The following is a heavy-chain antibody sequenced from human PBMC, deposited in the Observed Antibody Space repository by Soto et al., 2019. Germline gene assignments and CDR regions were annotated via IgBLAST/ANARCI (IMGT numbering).Heavy chain of an antibody. CDR1: GGSFSGYY. CDR2: INHSGST. D-gene: IGHD5-18*01. Sequence: SETLSLTCAVYGGSFSGYYWSWIRQPPGKGLEWIGEINHSGSTNYNPSLKSRVTISVDTSKNQFSLKLSSVTAADTAVYYCARGRSGYSYGPRFDYWGQGTLVT. J-gene: IGHJ4*02. CDR3: ARGRSGYSYGPRFDY. V-gene: IGHV4-34*01.